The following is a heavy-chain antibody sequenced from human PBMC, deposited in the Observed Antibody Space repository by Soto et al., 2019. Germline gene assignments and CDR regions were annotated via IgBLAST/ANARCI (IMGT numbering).Heavy chain of an antibody. Sequence: GSGPTLVNPTQTLTLTCTFSGFSLSTSGMRVSWIRQPPGKALEWLARIDWDDDKFYSTSLKTRLTISKDTSKNQVVLTMTNMDPVDTATYYCARSCSSTSCYLNYYYGMDVWGQGTTVTVSS. J-gene: IGHJ6*02. V-gene: IGHV2-70*04. CDR2: IDWDDDK. CDR3: ARSCSSTSCYLNYYYGMDV. CDR1: GFSLSTSGMR. D-gene: IGHD2-2*01.